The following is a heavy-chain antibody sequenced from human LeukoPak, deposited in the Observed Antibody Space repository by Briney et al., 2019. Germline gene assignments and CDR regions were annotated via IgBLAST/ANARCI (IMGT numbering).Heavy chain of an antibody. V-gene: IGHV3-21*01. Sequence: GGSLRLSCAASGFTFSSYSMNWVRQAPGKGLEWVSSISSSSSYIYYADSVKGRFTISRDNAKNSLCLQMNSLRAEDTAVYYSARIRCSGGSCYGLYYFDYWGQGTLVTVSS. D-gene: IGHD2-15*01. J-gene: IGHJ4*02. CDR1: GFTFSSYS. CDR3: ARIRCSGGSCYGLYYFDY. CDR2: ISSSSSYI.